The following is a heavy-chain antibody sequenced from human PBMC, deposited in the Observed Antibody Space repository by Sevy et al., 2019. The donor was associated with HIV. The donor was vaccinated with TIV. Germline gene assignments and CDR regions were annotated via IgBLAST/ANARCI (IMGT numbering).Heavy chain of an antibody. V-gene: IGHV3-66*01. D-gene: IGHD3-16*01. CDR2: IYSCGST. Sequence: GGSLRLSCAASGFTVSRNYMTWVRQAPGKGLEWVSLIYSCGSTYYADSVKGRFTISRDNSKNTLYLQMNSLRAEDTAVYYCARDRGGIGNFDYWGQGTLVTVSS. CDR1: GFTVSRNY. CDR3: ARDRGGIGNFDY. J-gene: IGHJ4*02.